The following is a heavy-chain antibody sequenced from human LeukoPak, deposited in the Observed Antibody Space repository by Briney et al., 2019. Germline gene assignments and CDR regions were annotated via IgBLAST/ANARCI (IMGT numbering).Heavy chain of an antibody. CDR3: TTGVGGSGSYYSTEFDY. V-gene: IGHV3-15*01. Sequence: PGGSLRLSCAASGFTFSNAWMSWVRQAPGKGLEWVGRIKSKTDGGTTDYAAPVKGRFTISRDDSKNTLYLQMNSLKTEDTAVYYCTTGVGGSGSYYSTEFDYWGQGTLVTVSS. D-gene: IGHD3-10*01. CDR2: IKSKTDGGTT. CDR1: GFTFSNAW. J-gene: IGHJ4*02.